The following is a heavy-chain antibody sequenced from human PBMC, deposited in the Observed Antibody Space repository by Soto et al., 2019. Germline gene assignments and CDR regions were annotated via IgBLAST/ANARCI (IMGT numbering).Heavy chain of an antibody. J-gene: IGHJ4*02. D-gene: IGHD3-9*01. CDR2: IYYSGST. V-gene: IGHV4-39*07. CDR1: GGYIRSSTYY. Sequence: SETLSLTCTASGGYIRSSTYYCDWIRQPPGKGLEWIGSIYYSGSTYYNPSLKSRVTISVDTSKNQFSLKLSSVTAADTAVYYCAVEVILTGYYHWGQGTLVTVSS. CDR3: AVEVILTGYYH.